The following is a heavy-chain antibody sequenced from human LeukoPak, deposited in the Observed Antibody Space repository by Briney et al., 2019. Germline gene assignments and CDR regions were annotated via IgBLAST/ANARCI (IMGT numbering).Heavy chain of an antibody. D-gene: IGHD6-19*01. CDR2: IIPIFGTA. J-gene: IGHJ5*02. Sequence: SVKVSCKASGGTFSSYAISWVRQAPGHGLEWMGGIIPIFGTANYAQKFQGRVTITADESTSTAYMELSSLRSEDTAVYYCARRRYSSGRNNWFDPWGQGTLVTVSS. CDR1: GGTFSSYA. V-gene: IGHV1-69*13. CDR3: ARRRYSSGRNNWFDP.